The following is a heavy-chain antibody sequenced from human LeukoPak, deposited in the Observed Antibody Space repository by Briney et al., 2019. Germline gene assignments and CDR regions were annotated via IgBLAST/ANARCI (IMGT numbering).Heavy chain of an antibody. CDR1: GYSISSGYY. CDR3: ARGGYYGSGNDFRFDP. CDR2: IHYTGST. J-gene: IGHJ5*02. D-gene: IGHD3-10*01. V-gene: IGHV4-61*01. Sequence: KSSETLSLTCTVSGYSISSGYYWGWIRQPPGKGLECIGYIHYTGSTNYNPSLKSRVTISVETSKNQFSLKLKSVTAADTAVYYCARGGYYGSGNDFRFDPWGQGTLVTVSS.